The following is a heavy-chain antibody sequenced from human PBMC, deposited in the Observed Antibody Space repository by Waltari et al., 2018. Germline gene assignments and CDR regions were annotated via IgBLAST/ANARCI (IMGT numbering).Heavy chain of an antibody. D-gene: IGHD2-15*01. CDR2: IIPIFGTA. J-gene: IGHJ2*01. Sequence: QVQLVQSGAEVKKPGSSVKVSCKASGGPFSSYAISWVRQAPGQGLEWMGGIIPIFGTANYAQKFQGRVTITADESTSTAYMELSSLRSEDTAVYYCARPRYCSGGSCPWYFDLWGRGTLVTVSS. CDR3: ARPRYCSGGSCPWYFDL. V-gene: IGHV1-69*13. CDR1: GGPFSSYA.